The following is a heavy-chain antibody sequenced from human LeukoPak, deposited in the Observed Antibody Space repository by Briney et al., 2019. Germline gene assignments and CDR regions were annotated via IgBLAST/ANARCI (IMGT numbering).Heavy chain of an antibody. D-gene: IGHD2-2*01. V-gene: IGHV1-18*01. CDR3: ARDTPYCSSTSCPGWFDH. Sequence: ASVKVSCKASGYTFTSYGISWVRQAPGQGLEWMGWISAYNGNTNYAQKLQGRVTMTTDTSTSTAYMELRSLRSDDTAVYYCARDTPYCSSTSCPGWFDHWGQGTLVTVSS. CDR2: ISAYNGNT. CDR1: GYTFTSYG. J-gene: IGHJ5*02.